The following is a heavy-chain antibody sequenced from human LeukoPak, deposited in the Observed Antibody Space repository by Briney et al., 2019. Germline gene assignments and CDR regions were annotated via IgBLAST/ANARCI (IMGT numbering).Heavy chain of an antibody. CDR2: ISYDGSNK. J-gene: IGHJ4*02. D-gene: IGHD6-13*01. Sequence: PGGSLRLSCAASGFTFSSYAMHWVRQAPGKELEWVAVISYDGSNKYYADSVKGRFTISRDNSKNTLYLQMNSLRAEDTAVYYCARGRAAAGPFDYWGQGTLVTVSS. CDR1: GFTFSSYA. CDR3: ARGRAAAGPFDY. V-gene: IGHV3-30-3*01.